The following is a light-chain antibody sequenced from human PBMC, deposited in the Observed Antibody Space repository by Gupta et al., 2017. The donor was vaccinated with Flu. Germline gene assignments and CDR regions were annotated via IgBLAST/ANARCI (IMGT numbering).Light chain of an antibody. CDR2: KDT. V-gene: IGLV3-25*03. CDR3: QSADNSGTYVV. Sequence: SYELPQPPSVSVSPGQTATITCSGDSLSTQYSYWYQQKPGQAPVLVIFKDTERPSGIPERFSGSNSGTAVTLTIRGVQAEDEAAYYCQSADNSGTYVVFGGGTKLTVL. J-gene: IGLJ3*02. CDR1: SLSTQY.